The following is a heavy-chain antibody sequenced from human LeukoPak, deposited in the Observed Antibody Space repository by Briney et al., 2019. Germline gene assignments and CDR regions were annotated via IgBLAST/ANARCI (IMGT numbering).Heavy chain of an antibody. D-gene: IGHD2-15*01. J-gene: IGHJ3*02. CDR1: GFTFSTAW. V-gene: IGHV3-15*01. CDR3: TTDGPLVASAFDI. Sequence: PGGSLRLSCAASGFTFSTAWMTWVRQAPGKGLEWVGRIKSKTAGGTADYAAPVKGRFTISGDDSRNTLYLQMNSLKTEDTAVYYCTTDGPLVASAFDIWGQGTMVTVSS. CDR2: IKSKTAGGTA.